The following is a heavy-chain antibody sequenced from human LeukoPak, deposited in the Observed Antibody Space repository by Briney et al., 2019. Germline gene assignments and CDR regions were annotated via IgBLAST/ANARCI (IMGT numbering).Heavy chain of an antibody. D-gene: IGHD3-10*01. Sequence: PSETLSLTCAVYGGSFSGYYWSWIRQPPGKGLEWIGEINHSGSTNYNPSLKSRVTISVDTSKNQFSLKLSSVTAADTAVYYCAKDHGSGSPDYWGQGTLVTVSS. CDR2: INHSGST. J-gene: IGHJ4*02. CDR1: GGSFSGYY. CDR3: AKDHGSGSPDY. V-gene: IGHV4-34*01.